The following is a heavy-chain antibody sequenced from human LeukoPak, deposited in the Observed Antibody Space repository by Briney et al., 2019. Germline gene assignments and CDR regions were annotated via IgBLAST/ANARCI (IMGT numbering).Heavy chain of an antibody. Sequence: GGSLRLSCAASGFTFSSYAMHWVRQAPGKGLEWVAVISYDGSNKYYAGSVKGRFTISRDNYKKTLYLQMNSLRPEDTAVYYCARAVQPDSFDIWGQGTMVTVSS. CDR1: GFTFSSYA. CDR2: ISYDGSNK. J-gene: IGHJ3*02. D-gene: IGHD5-18*01. V-gene: IGHV3-30-3*01. CDR3: ARAVQPDSFDI.